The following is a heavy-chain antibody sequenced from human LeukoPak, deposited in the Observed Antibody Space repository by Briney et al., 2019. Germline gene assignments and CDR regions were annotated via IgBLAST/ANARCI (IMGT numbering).Heavy chain of an antibody. CDR1: GGTFSSYA. CDR3: ARGYCSSTSCYAPEDFYYGMDV. CDR2: IIPIFGTA. Sequence: GASVKVSCKASGGTFSSYAISWVRQAPGQGLEWMGGIIPIFGTANYAQKFQGRVTITADESTSTAYMELSSLRSEDTAVYYRARGYCSSTSCYAPEDFYYGMDVWGQGTTVTVSS. D-gene: IGHD2-2*01. J-gene: IGHJ6*02. V-gene: IGHV1-69*13.